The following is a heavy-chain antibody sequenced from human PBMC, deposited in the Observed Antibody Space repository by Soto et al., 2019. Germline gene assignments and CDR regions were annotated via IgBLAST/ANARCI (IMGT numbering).Heavy chain of an antibody. D-gene: IGHD6-13*01. CDR1: GFTFSSYA. CDR2: ISGSGGST. CDR3: AKDQTWLSXAAAGLFDY. Sequence: EVQLLESGGGLVQPGGSLRLSCAASGFTFSSYAMSWVRQAPGKGLEWVSAISGSGGSTYYADSVKGRFTISRDNSKNTLYLQMNSLRAEDTAVYYCAKDQTWLSXAAAGLFDYWGQGTLVTVSS. V-gene: IGHV3-23*01. J-gene: IGHJ4*02.